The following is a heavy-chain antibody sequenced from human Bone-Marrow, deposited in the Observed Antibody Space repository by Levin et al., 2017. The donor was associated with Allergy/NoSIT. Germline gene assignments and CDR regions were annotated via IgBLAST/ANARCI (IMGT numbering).Heavy chain of an antibody. CDR3: VKNLWAFDI. CDR1: GFSFSDSV. V-gene: IGHV3-23*01. CDR2: LTEGAGSA. D-gene: IGHD2-21*01. Sequence: HPGGSLRLSCLASGFSFSDSVMGWARLAPGKGLEWVSSLTEGAGSAYYPDSVRGRFTISRDISKNTLHLQMNGLRADDTAVYYCVKNLWAFDIWGQGTVVAVSS. J-gene: IGHJ3*02.